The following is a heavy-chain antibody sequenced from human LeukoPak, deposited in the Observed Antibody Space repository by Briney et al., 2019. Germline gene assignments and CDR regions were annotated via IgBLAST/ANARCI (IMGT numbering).Heavy chain of an antibody. CDR3: ARGTTFGDY. V-gene: IGHV1-8*03. CDR1: GYTFTGYY. J-gene: IGHJ4*02. Sequence: ASVKVSCKASGYTFTGYYMHWVRQAPRQGLERMGWINPNSGNTGYSHNFQVRVTITRNTSISTAYMELSSLRSEDTAVYYCARGTTFGDYWGQGTLVTVSS. CDR2: INPNSGNT. D-gene: IGHD3-16*01.